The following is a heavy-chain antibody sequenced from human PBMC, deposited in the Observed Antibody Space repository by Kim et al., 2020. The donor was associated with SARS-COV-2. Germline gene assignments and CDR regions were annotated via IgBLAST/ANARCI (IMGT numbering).Heavy chain of an antibody. J-gene: IGHJ4*02. D-gene: IGHD6-13*01. Sequence: SETLSLTCTVSGGSISSYYWSWIRQPPGKGLEWIGYIYYSGSTNYNPSLKSRVTISVDTSKNQFSLKLSSVTAADTAVYYCARGVGIAAAGGVDYWGQGTLVTVSS. CDR3: ARGVGIAAAGGVDY. CDR2: IYYSGST. CDR1: GGSISSYY. V-gene: IGHV4-59*01.